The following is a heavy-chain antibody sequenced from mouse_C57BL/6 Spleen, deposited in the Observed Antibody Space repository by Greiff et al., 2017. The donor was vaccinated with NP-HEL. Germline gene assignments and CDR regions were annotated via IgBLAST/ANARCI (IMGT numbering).Heavy chain of an antibody. V-gene: IGHV6-3*01. Sequence: EVKLQESGGGLVQPGGSMKLSCVASGFTFSNYWMNWVRQSPEKGLEWVAQIRLKSDNYATHYAESVKGRFTISRDDSKSSVYLQMNNLRAEDTGIYYCTVITTVVASFDYWGQGTTLTVSS. J-gene: IGHJ2*01. CDR2: IRLKSDNYAT. D-gene: IGHD1-1*01. CDR3: TVITTVVASFDY. CDR1: GFTFSNYW.